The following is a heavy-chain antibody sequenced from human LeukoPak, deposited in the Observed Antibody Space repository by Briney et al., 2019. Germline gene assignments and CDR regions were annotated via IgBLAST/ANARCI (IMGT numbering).Heavy chain of an antibody. J-gene: IGHJ6*03. Sequence: SETLSLTCAVYGGSFSGYYWSWIRQPPGKGLEWIGEINHSGSTNYHPSLRGRVTISLDTSKNQFSLNLTSVTAADTALYYCARLRGAYFYYYIDVWGKGTTVAVSS. CDR3: ARLRGAYFYYYIDV. CDR1: GGSFSGYY. V-gene: IGHV4-34*01. D-gene: IGHD4/OR15-4a*01. CDR2: INHSGST.